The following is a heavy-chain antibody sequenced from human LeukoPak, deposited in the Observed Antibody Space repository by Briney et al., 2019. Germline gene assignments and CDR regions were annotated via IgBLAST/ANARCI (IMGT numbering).Heavy chain of an antibody. CDR1: GFTFSSYW. Sequence: PGGSLRLSCAASGFTFSSYWMSWVRQAPGKGLEWVANIKQDGSEKYYVDSVKGRFTISRDNAKNSLYLQMNSLRAEDTAVYYCARGGNNYDILTGYYRFEYYFDYWGQGTLVTVSS. D-gene: IGHD3-9*01. V-gene: IGHV3-7*01. CDR3: ARGGNNYDILTGYYRFEYYFDY. CDR2: IKQDGSEK. J-gene: IGHJ4*02.